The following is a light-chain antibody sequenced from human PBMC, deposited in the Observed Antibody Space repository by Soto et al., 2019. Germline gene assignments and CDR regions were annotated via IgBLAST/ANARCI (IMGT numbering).Light chain of an antibody. J-gene: IGKJ1*01. Sequence: EIVLTQSPATLSLSPGERATLSCRASQSVSSYLAWYQQKPGQAPRLLIYDASNRATGIPARFSGSGSGTDFTLTIGSLEPEEFAVYYCQHRGSGPPTFGQGTKVDIK. CDR2: DAS. CDR3: QHRGSGPPT. V-gene: IGKV3-11*01. CDR1: QSVSSY.